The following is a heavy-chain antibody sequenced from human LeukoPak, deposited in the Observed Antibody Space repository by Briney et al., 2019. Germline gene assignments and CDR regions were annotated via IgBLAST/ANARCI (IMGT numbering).Heavy chain of an antibody. CDR1: GFTFRSFE. Sequence: GGSLRLSCAASGFTFRSFEMNWVRQAPGKGLEWVSYISGTGAAMYYADSVKGRFTISRDNAKNSLYLQMNSLRAEDTAVYYCAREGDLYDRSTSSQFDYWGQGTLVTVSS. V-gene: IGHV3-48*03. CDR3: AREGDLYDRSTSSQFDY. CDR2: ISGTGAAM. J-gene: IGHJ4*02. D-gene: IGHD3-22*01.